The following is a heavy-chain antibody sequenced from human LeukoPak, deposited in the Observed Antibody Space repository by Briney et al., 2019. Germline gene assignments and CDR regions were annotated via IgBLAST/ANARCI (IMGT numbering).Heavy chain of an antibody. CDR2: IWYDGSHE. Sequence: GGSLRLSCAASGFTFSSYGMNWVRQAPGKGLEWVAVIWYDGSHEYYADSVRGRFTISRDNSKNTLYLQMNSLRAEDTAVYYCAKVGSSGYYHDYWGQGTLVTVSS. CDR1: GFTFSSYG. J-gene: IGHJ4*02. V-gene: IGHV3-33*06. D-gene: IGHD3-22*01. CDR3: AKVGSSGYYHDY.